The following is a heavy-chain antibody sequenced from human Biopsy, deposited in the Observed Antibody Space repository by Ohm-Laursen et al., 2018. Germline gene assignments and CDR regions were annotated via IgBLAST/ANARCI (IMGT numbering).Heavy chain of an antibody. Sequence: SLRLSCTASGFTFSSYAMTWVRQAPGKGLEWVSGIDGSGSSTYYADSVKGRFTISRDNSKNTLYLQMNSLRAEDTAVYYCAEGDRIYYFDYWGQGTLVTVSS. V-gene: IGHV3-23*05. D-gene: IGHD1-14*01. CDR3: AEGDRIYYFDY. CDR1: GFTFSSYA. J-gene: IGHJ4*02. CDR2: IDGSGSST.